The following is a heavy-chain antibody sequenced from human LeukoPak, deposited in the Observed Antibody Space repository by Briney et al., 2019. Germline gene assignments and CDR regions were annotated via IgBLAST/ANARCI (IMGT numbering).Heavy chain of an antibody. CDR3: ARDPSRGYSYGYADY. CDR1: GFSFSTYW. D-gene: IGHD5-18*01. V-gene: IGHV3-7*01. Sequence: GGSLRLSCAASGFSFSTYWLNWVRQPPGKGLEWVANIMRDGSEKYYVDSVKGRFTISRDNAKNSLYLQMNSLRAEDTAVYYCARDPSRGYSYGYADYWGQGSLVTVSS. J-gene: IGHJ4*02. CDR2: IMRDGSEK.